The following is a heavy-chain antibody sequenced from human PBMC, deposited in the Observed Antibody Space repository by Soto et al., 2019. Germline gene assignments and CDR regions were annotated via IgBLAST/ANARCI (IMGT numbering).Heavy chain of an antibody. Sequence: ASVKVSCKASGYTFTNNDVSWVRQATGQGLEWMGWMNPGSGDTGYAQKFQGRVTMTRDISIATAYMELNSLTSEDTAIYYCARMESFGSLNWFDPWGRGTLVTVSS. CDR1: GYTFTNND. J-gene: IGHJ5*02. D-gene: IGHD5-18*01. V-gene: IGHV1-8*02. CDR3: ARMESFGSLNWFDP. CDR2: MNPGSGDT.